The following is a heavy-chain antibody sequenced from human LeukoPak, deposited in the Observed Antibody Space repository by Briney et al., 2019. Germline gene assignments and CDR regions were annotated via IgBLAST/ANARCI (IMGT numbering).Heavy chain of an antibody. J-gene: IGHJ6*03. CDR2: INHSGSA. CDR3: ARVLRLTGYCSGGSCRQPRYYYYMDV. D-gene: IGHD2-15*01. CDR1: GGSFSGYY. Sequence: PSETLSLTCAVYGGSFSGYYWSWIRQPPGKGLEWIGEINHSGSANYNPSLKSRVTISVDTSKNQFSLQLNSVTPEDTAVYYRARVLRLTGYCSGGSCRQPRYYYYMDVWGKGTTVTVSS. V-gene: IGHV4-34*01.